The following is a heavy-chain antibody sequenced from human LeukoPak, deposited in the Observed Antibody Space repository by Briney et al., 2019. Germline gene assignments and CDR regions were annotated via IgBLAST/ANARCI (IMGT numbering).Heavy chain of an antibody. Sequence: GGSLRLSCAASGFTFSSYAMGWVRQAPGKGLEWVSLISGSGGSTYYADSVKGRFTVSRDNSKNTEYLQMNSLRAEDTAIYYGAKDDDDGDHVVVDHWGQGTLVTVSS. J-gene: IGHJ4*02. D-gene: IGHD4-17*01. V-gene: IGHV3-23*01. CDR3: AKDDDDGDHVVVDH. CDR2: ISGSGGST. CDR1: GFTFSSYA.